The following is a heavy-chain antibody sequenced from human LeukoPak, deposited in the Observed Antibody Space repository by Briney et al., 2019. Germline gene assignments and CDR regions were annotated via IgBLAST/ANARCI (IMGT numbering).Heavy chain of an antibody. J-gene: IGHJ4*02. CDR2: INHSGST. Sequence: SETLSLTCAVYGGSFSGYYWSWIRQPPGKGLDWIGEINHSGSTNYNPSLKSRVTISVDTSKNQFSLKLSSVTAADTAVYYCARGLDSSGYYYVDYWGQGTLVTVSS. V-gene: IGHV4-34*01. CDR1: GGSFSGYY. D-gene: IGHD3-22*01. CDR3: ARGLDSSGYYYVDY.